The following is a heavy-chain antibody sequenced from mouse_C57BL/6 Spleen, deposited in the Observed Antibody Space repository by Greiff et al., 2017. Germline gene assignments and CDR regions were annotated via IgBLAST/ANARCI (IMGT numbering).Heavy chain of an antibody. D-gene: IGHD1-1*01. CDR1: GYTFTDYY. CDR2: INPNNGGT. J-gene: IGHJ2*01. Sequence: VQLKESGPELVKPGASVKISCKASGYTFTDYYMNWVKQSHGKSLEWIGDINPNNGGTSYNQKFKGKATLTVDKSSSTAYMELRSLTSEDSAVYYCAIYGSSPFDYWGQGTTLTVSS. CDR3: AIYGSSPFDY. V-gene: IGHV1-26*01.